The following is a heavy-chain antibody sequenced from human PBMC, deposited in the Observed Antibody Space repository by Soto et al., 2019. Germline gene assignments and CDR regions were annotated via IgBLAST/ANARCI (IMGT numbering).Heavy chain of an antibody. J-gene: IGHJ5*02. CDR2: ISSSSSII. V-gene: IGHV3-48*01. CDR3: ARDAPASGGWT. Sequence: GGSLRLSCAASGFTFSTYSMNWVRQAPGKGLEWVSYISSSSSIIYYADSVKGRFTISRDNANNSLYLQMNSLRAEDTAVYYCARDAPASGGWTWGQGTLVTVSS. CDR1: GFTFSTYS. D-gene: IGHD2-15*01.